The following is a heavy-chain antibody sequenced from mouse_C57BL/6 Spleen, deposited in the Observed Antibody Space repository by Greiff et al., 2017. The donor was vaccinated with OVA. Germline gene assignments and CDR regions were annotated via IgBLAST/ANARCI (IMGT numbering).Heavy chain of an antibody. D-gene: IGHD1-1*01. J-gene: IGHJ2*01. V-gene: IGHV1-42*01. CDR3: ARRGIYYYGSSYDY. CDR2: INPSTGGT. CDR1: GYSFTGYY. Sequence: VQLKESGPELVKPGASVKISCKASGYSFTGYYMNWVKQSPEKSLEWIGEINPSTGGTTYNQKFKAKATLTVDKSSSTAYMQLKSLTSEDSAVYYCARRGIYYYGSSYDYWGQGTTLTVSS.